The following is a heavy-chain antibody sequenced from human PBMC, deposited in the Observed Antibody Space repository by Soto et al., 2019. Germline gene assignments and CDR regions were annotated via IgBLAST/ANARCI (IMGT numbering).Heavy chain of an antibody. CDR2: IRSKANSYAT. CDR3: TRHFAGVWGSYRYSDY. V-gene: IGHV3-73*01. D-gene: IGHD3-16*02. Sequence: GGSLRLSCAASGFTFSGSAMHWVRQASGKGLEWVGRIRSKANSYATAYAASVKGRFTISRDDSKNTAYLQMNSLKTEDTAVYYCTRHFAGVWGSYRYSDYWGQGTLVTVSS. J-gene: IGHJ4*02. CDR1: GFTFSGSA.